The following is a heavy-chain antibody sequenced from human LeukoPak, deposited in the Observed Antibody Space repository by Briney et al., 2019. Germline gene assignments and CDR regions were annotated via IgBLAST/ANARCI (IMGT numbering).Heavy chain of an antibody. D-gene: IGHD4-17*01. V-gene: IGHV3-20*04. Sequence: GGSLRLSCAAPGFIFDDYGMSWVRQGPGKGLEWVSGINWNGGSTGYADSVKGRFTISRDNAKHSLNLQMNSLRAEDTALYYCARGNGDYYMDVWGKGTTVTVSS. CDR3: ARGNGDYYMDV. CDR1: GFIFDDYG. CDR2: INWNGGST. J-gene: IGHJ6*03.